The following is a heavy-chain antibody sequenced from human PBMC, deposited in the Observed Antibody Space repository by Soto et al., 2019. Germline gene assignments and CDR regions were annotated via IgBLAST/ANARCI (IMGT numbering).Heavy chain of an antibody. D-gene: IGHD6-6*01. CDR1: GFTFSSYA. Sequence: GSLRLSCAASGFTFSSYAMHWVRQAPGKGLEYVSAISSNGGSTYYANSVKGRFTISRDNSKNTLYLQMGSLRAEDMAVYYCAREGESSSRGPFHYWGQGTLVTVSS. CDR3: AREGESSSRGPFHY. J-gene: IGHJ4*02. CDR2: ISSNGGST. V-gene: IGHV3-64*01.